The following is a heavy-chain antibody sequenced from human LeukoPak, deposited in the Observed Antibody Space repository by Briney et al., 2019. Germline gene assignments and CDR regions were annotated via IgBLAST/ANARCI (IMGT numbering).Heavy chain of an antibody. Sequence: SETLSLTCAVHGGSFSGYYWSWIRQPPGKGLEWIGEINHSGSTNYNPSLKSRVTISVDTSKNQFSLKLSSVTAADTAVYFCARSRYDSGTYALEEWGQGTLVTVSS. CDR3: ARSRYDSGTYALEE. J-gene: IGHJ4*02. D-gene: IGHD3-10*01. CDR1: GGSFSGYY. CDR2: INHSGST. V-gene: IGHV4-34*01.